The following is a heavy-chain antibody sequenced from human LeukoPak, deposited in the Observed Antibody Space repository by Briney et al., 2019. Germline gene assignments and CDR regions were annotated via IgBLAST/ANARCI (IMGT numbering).Heavy chain of an antibody. J-gene: IGHJ1*01. CDR1: GGSISSSSYY. CDR3: ANIPQSSGWYEYFQH. CDR2: IYYSGST. Sequence: PSETLSLTCTVSGGSISSSSYYWGWIRQPPGKGLEWIGSIYYSGSTYYNPSLKSRVTISADTSKNQLSLKLSSVTAADTAVYYCANIPQSSGWYEYFQHWGQGTLVTVSS. D-gene: IGHD6-19*01. V-gene: IGHV4-39*01.